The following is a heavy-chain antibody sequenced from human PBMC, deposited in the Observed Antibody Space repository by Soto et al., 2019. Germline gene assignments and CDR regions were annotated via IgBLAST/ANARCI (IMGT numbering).Heavy chain of an antibody. Sequence: EVQLVESGGGLVEPGGSLRLSCAASGFTFGNYDMHWVRQPTGKGLEWVSTIGTAGDTYYPGSVKGRFTISRENAKNSLYLQRNSLRAGDTAVYYCARASPLWGAPPYGMDVWGHGTTVTVSS. CDR2: IGTAGDT. J-gene: IGHJ6*02. V-gene: IGHV3-13*01. CDR1: GFTFGNYD. CDR3: ARASPLWGAPPYGMDV. D-gene: IGHD1-26*01.